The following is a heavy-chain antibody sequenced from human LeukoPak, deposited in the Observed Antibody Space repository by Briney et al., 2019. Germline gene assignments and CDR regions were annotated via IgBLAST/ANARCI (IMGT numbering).Heavy chain of an antibody. J-gene: IGHJ4*02. CDR2: IYHSGST. Sequence: SETLSLTCTVSGGSISSGGYYWSWIRRPPGKGLEWIGYIYHSGSTYYNPSLKSRVTISVDRSKNQFSLKLSSVTAADTAVYYCARDLATNAFDYWGQGTLVTVSS. CDR3: ARDLATNAFDY. V-gene: IGHV4-30-2*01. CDR1: GGSISSGGYY. D-gene: IGHD1-26*01.